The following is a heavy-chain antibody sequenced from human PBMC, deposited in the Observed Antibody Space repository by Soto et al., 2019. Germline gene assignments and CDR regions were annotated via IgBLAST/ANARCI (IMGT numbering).Heavy chain of an antibody. D-gene: IGHD6-13*01. J-gene: IGHJ4*02. Sequence: EVHLVESGGGLVQPGGSLRLSCAASGFTFSSYSLNWVRQAPGKGLEWVSYITSSGTTVYYADSVRGRFTISRDNAKNSLYLQMNTLGFDDTAMYHCLRGSSNWAYYFDFLGQGTLVTVSS. V-gene: IGHV3-48*01. CDR1: GFTFSSYS. CDR2: ITSSGTTV. CDR3: LRGSSNWAYYFDF.